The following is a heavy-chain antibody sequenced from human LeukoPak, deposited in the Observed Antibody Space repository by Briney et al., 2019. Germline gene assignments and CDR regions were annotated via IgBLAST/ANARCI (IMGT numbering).Heavy chain of an antibody. D-gene: IGHD3-16*01. CDR1: GTSISTGSYY. Sequence: PSQTLSLTCSVSGTSISTGSYYWTWIRQPAGKGLEWLGRISNSGNTFYNPSLKSRLTISLDTSENQFSLKLSSVTAADTAVYYCASLGRRDAFDIWGQGTMVTVSS. J-gene: IGHJ3*02. CDR2: ISNSGNT. CDR3: ASLGRRDAFDI. V-gene: IGHV4-61*02.